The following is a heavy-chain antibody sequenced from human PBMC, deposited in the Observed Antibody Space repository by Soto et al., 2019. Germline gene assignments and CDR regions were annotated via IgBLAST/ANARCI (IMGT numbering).Heavy chain of an antibody. D-gene: IGHD3-9*01. CDR2: IYWNDDK. CDR3: ARDILTGSYNWFDP. J-gene: IGHJ5*02. CDR1: GFSLITSGVG. V-gene: IGHV2-5*01. Sequence: PTLVNPTQTLTLTFTFSGFSLITSGVGVGWIRRPPGKALEWLALIYWNDDKRYSPSLKSRLTITKDTSKNQVVLTMTNMDPVDTATYYCARDILTGSYNWFDPWGQGTLVTVSS.